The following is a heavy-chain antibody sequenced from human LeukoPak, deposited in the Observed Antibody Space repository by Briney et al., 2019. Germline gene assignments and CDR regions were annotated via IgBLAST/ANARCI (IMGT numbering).Heavy chain of an antibody. V-gene: IGHV3-23*01. CDR3: AKASPYYDVLTGYYYYFDY. J-gene: IGHJ4*02. D-gene: IGHD3-9*01. CDR2: VSVSADST. Sequence: PGGSLRLSCAASGFTFSSSAMSWVRQAPGKGLEWVSAVSVSADSTYYADSVKGRFTISRDNSRNMVYLQMNSLRAEDTAIYYCAKASPYYDVLTGYYYYFDYWGQGTLVTVSS. CDR1: GFTFSSSA.